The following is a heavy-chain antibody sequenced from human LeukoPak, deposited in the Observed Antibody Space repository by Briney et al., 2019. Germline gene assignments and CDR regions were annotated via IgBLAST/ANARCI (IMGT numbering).Heavy chain of an antibody. CDR2: IKQDGSEK. Sequence: GGSLRLSCAASGFTFSSYSMNWVRQAPGKGLEWVANIKQDGSEKYYVDSVKGRFTISRDNAKNSLYLQMNSLRAEDTAVYYCARDLYYYDSSGSPVGYWGQGTLVTVSS. CDR3: ARDLYYYDSSGSPVGY. CDR1: GFTFSSYS. V-gene: IGHV3-7*01. J-gene: IGHJ4*02. D-gene: IGHD3-22*01.